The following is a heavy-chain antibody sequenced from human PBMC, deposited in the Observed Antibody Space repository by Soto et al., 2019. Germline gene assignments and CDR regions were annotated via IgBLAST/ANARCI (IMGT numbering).Heavy chain of an antibody. CDR1: GGSISSGGYS. J-gene: IGHJ6*02. Sequence: SETLSLTCAVSGGSISSGGYSWSWIRQPPGKGLEWIGYIYHSGSTYYNPSLKSRVTISVDRSKNQFSLKLSSVTAADTAVYYCARGLGYCSXGSCYSDYYYGMDVWGQGTTVTVSS. D-gene: IGHD2-15*01. CDR2: IYHSGST. V-gene: IGHV4-30-2*01. CDR3: ARGLGYCSXGSCYSDYYYGMDV.